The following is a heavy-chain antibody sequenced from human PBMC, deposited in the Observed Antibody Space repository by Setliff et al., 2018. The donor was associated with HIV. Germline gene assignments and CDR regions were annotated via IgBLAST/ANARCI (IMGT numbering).Heavy chain of an antibody. CDR3: AIDGAGGWLRPMPDY. J-gene: IGHJ4*02. D-gene: IGHD5-12*01. Sequence: ASVKVSCKVFGFTLSEVSIHWVRQAPGKGLEWMGYFDPQDGETVYTQKFQGRVTMTEDTSIDTAYMGLTRLRSEDTAVYYCAIDGAGGWLRPMPDYWGQGTLVTVSS. V-gene: IGHV1-24*01. CDR2: FDPQDGET. CDR1: GFTLSEVS.